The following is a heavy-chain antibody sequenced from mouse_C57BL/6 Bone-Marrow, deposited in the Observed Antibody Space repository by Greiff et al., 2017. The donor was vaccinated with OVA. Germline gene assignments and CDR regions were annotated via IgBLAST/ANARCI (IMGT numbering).Heavy chain of an antibody. V-gene: IGHV7-1*01. CDR1: GFTFSDFY. CDR3: ARDAWYFDV. CDR2: SRNKANDYTT. Sequence: EVKLMESGGGLVQSGRSLRLSCATSGFTFSDFYMEWVRQAPWKGLEWIAASRNKANDYTTEYSAAVKGRFIVSRDTSQSILYLQMNALRAEDTAIYYCARDAWYFDVWGTGTTVTVSS. J-gene: IGHJ1*03.